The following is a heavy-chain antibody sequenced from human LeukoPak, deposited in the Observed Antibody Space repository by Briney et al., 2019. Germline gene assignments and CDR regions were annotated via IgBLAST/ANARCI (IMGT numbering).Heavy chain of an antibody. CDR3: ARGTDDYSDAFDI. CDR2: IYYSGST. D-gene: IGHD4-11*01. CDR1: GGSFSGYY. Sequence: SETLSLTCAVYGGSFSGYYWSWIRQPPGKGLEWIGYIYYSGSTNYNPSLKSRVTISVDTSKNQFSLKLSSVTAADTAVYYCARGTDDYSDAFDIWGQGTMVTVSS. J-gene: IGHJ3*02. V-gene: IGHV4-59*01.